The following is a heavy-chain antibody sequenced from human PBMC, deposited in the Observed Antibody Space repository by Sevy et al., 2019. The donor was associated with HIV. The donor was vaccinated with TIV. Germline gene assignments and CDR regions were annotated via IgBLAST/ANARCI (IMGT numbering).Heavy chain of an antibody. CDR2: INHSGST. Sequence: SETLSLTCAVYGGSFSNDDWSWIRQPPGKGLEWMGEINHSGSTNYNPSLKSRVTISIDTSNNQFSLKLTSVTAADTAVYYCARWRGTRVTMMVVVTTGYFVNWGQGALVTVSS. D-gene: IGHD3-22*01. CDR3: ARWRGTRVTMMVVVTTGYFVN. J-gene: IGHJ4*02. CDR1: GGSFSNDD. V-gene: IGHV4-34*01.